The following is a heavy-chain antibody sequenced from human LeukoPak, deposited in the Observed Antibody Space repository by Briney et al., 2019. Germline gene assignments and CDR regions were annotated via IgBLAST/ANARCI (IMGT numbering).Heavy chain of an antibody. J-gene: IGHJ6*03. V-gene: IGHV3-15*01. D-gene: IGHD3-3*01. CDR1: GFTFSSYW. CDR2: IKSKTDGGTT. Sequence: GGSLRLSRAASGFTFSSYWMSWVRQAPGKGLEWVGRIKSKTDGGTTDYAAPVKGRFTISRDDSKNTLYLQMNSLKTEDTAVYYCTTDAPRGYDFWSGYFGYYYMDVWGKGTTVTVSS. CDR3: TTDAPRGYDFWSGYFGYYYMDV.